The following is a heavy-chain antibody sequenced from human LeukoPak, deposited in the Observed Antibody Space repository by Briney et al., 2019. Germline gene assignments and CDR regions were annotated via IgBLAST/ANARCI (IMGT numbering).Heavy chain of an antibody. CDR1: GGTFSSYA. V-gene: IGHV1-69*13. J-gene: IGHJ3*02. CDR2: IIPIFGTA. CDR3: ARDLPRRGIVVVPAARDAFDI. D-gene: IGHD2-2*01. Sequence: GASVKVSCKASGGTFSSYAISWVRQAPAQGLEWMGGIIPIFGTANYAQKFQGRVTITADESTSTAYMELSSLRSEDTAVYYCARDLPRRGIVVVPAARDAFDIWGQGTMVTSLQ.